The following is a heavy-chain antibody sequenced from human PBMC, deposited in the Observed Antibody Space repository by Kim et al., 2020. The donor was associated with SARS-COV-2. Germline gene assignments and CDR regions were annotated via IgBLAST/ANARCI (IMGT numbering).Heavy chain of an antibody. J-gene: IGHJ6*02. CDR3: VRGGWGRITGNTPGRLEPTYAYTAWDV. D-gene: IGHD1-7*01. V-gene: IGHV1-69*13. CDR2: IIPIFGAT. Sequence: SVKVSCKASGGTFSNYAISWVRQAPGQGLEWMGGIIPIFGATNNAQEFQGRVTISADESTSTAYMELSSLRSEDTAVYYCVRGGWGRITGNTPGRLEPTYAYTAWDVWGQGTPVTVSS. CDR1: GGTFSNYA.